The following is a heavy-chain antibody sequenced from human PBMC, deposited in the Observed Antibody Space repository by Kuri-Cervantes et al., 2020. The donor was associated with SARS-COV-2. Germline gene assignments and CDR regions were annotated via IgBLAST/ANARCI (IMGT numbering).Heavy chain of an antibody. CDR2: IYHSGST. J-gene: IGHJ5*02. V-gene: IGHV4-38-2*01. CDR3: ARRTNVGVVPVFDP. CDR1: GYSISSGYY. Sequence: GSLRLSCAVSGYSISSGYYWGWIRQPPGKGLEWIGSIYHSGSTYYNPSLKSRVTISVDTSKNQFSLKLNSVTAADTSVYFCARRTNVGVVPVFDPWGQGTLVTVSS. D-gene: IGHD2-2*01.